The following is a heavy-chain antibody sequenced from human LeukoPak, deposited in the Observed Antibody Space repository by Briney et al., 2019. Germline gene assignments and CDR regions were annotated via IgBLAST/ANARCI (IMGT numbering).Heavy chain of an antibody. J-gene: IGHJ4*02. CDR2: ITSSGSTI. CDR1: GFTFSSYE. CDR3: ARSPYASGTYVFDY. D-gene: IGHD3-10*01. Sequence: GGSLRLSCAASGFTFSSYEVNWVRQAPGKGLEWVSYITSSGSTIYNADSVEGRFTVSRDNARNSLYLQMNSLRAEDTAVYYCARSPYASGTYVFDYWGQGTLVTASS. V-gene: IGHV3-48*03.